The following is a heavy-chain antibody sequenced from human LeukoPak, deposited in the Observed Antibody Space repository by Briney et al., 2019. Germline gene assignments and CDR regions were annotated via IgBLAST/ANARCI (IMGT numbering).Heavy chain of an antibody. CDR1: GGSIISYY. CDR3: ARTRRPMVRGVIIPENWFDP. V-gene: IGHV4-59*01. Sequence: SETLSLTCTVSGGSIISYYWSWIRQPPGKGLEWIGYIYYSGSTNYNLSLKSRVTISVDTSKNQFSLKLSSVTAADTAVYYCARTRRPMVRGVIIPENWFDPWGQGTLVTVSS. D-gene: IGHD3-10*01. CDR2: IYYSGST. J-gene: IGHJ5*02.